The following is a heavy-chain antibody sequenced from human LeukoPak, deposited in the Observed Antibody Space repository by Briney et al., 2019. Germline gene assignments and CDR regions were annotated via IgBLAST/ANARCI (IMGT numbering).Heavy chain of an antibody. Sequence: ASVKVSCKASGYTLTSYYMHWVRQAPGQGLEWMGRINPSGGSTSYAQKFQGRVTMTRDTSTSTVYMELSSLRSEDTVVYYCATVASGSYSYFDYWGQGTLVNVSS. V-gene: IGHV1-46*01. CDR1: GYTLTSYY. J-gene: IGHJ4*02. CDR3: ATVASGSYSYFDY. D-gene: IGHD1-26*01. CDR2: INPSGGST.